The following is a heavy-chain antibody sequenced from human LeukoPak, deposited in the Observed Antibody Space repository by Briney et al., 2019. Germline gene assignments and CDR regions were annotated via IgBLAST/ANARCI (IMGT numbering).Heavy chain of an antibody. D-gene: IGHD6-13*01. Sequence: VASVKVSCKASGYTFTSYDINWVRQATGQGLEWVGWMNPNSGNTGYAQKFQGRVTMTRNTSISTAYMELSSLRSEDTAVYYCASAAAAGTIGDYWGQGTLVTVSS. CDR3: ASAAAAGTIGDY. V-gene: IGHV1-8*01. CDR2: MNPNSGNT. CDR1: GYTFTSYD. J-gene: IGHJ4*02.